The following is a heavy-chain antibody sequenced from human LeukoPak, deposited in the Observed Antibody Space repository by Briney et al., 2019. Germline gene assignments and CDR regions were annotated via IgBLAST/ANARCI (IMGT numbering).Heavy chain of an antibody. CDR3: ARGRDWFDP. CDR2: IYYSGNT. V-gene: IGHV4-61*01. Sequence: SETLSLTCTVSGGSVSSGSSYWSWIRQPPGKGLEWIGYIYYSGNTNYNPSLKSRVTISVDTSKNQFSLKLSSVTAADTAVYYCARGRDWFDPWGQGTLVTVSS. J-gene: IGHJ5*02. CDR1: GGSVSSGSSY.